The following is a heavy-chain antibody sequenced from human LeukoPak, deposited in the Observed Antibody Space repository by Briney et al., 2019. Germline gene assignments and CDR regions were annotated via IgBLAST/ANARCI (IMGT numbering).Heavy chain of an antibody. CDR2: IRGSGGST. CDR1: GFTFSSYA. Sequence: GGSLRLSCAASGFTFSSYAMSWVRQAPGKGLEWVSGIRGSGGSTYYVDSVKGRFTISRDNSKNTLYLQMNSLRAEDTAVYYCAKEGGGDIVVVPAAPTDYWGQGTLVTVSS. D-gene: IGHD2-2*01. CDR3: AKEGGGDIVVVPAAPTDY. V-gene: IGHV3-23*01. J-gene: IGHJ4*02.